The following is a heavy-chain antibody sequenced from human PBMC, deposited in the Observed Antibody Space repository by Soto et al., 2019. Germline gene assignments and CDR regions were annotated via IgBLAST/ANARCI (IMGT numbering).Heavy chain of an antibody. V-gene: IGHV1-18*01. J-gene: IGHJ6*03. Sequence: ASVKVSCKAPGYTFTSYGISWVRQAPGQGLERMGWISAYNGNTNYAQKLQGRVTMITDTSTSTAYMELRSLRSDDTAVYYCARDGVKLRFLKKPNYYYYMDVWGKGTTVTVSS. CDR2: ISAYNGNT. D-gene: IGHD3-3*01. CDR1: GYTFTSYG. CDR3: ARDGVKLRFLKKPNYYYYMDV.